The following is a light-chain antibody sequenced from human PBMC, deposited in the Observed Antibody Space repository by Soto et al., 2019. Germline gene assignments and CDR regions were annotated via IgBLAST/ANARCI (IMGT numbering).Light chain of an antibody. CDR2: DVS. J-gene: IGLJ2*01. CDR1: SSDVGGYNY. CDR3: SSYTSSSTVV. V-gene: IGLV2-14*01. Sequence: QSVLTQPASVSGSPGQSITISCTGTSSDVGGYNYVSWYQQHPGKAPKLMIYDVSNRPSGVSNRFSGSKSGNTASLTISGLQAEDVADYYCSSYTSSSTVVFGGRTKVTVL.